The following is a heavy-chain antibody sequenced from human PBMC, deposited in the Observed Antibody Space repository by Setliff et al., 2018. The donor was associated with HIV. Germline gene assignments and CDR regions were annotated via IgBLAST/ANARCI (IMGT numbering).Heavy chain of an antibody. D-gene: IGHD3-22*01. Sequence: PGGSLRLSCAASGPSISDAWITWVRQAPGKGLEWLGRITSKSNNWPTNYAAPVKGRFTISRDDSTNMVFLQMNSLKSEDTAVYYCVIGIYGSSGYHNEDDAFSIWGQGTVVTVSS. J-gene: IGHJ3*02. CDR3: VIGIYGSSGYHNEDDAFSI. CDR1: GPSISDAW. CDR2: ITSKSNNWPT. V-gene: IGHV3-15*01.